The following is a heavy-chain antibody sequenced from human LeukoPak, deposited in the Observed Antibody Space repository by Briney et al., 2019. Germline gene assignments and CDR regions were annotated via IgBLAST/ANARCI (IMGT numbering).Heavy chain of an antibody. CDR3: AHFIVARGGFDY. J-gene: IGHJ4*02. V-gene: IGHV2-5*02. D-gene: IGHD5-12*01. Sequence: SGPTLVKPTQTLTLTCTFSVFSLSTSGVGVGWIRQPPGKALEWLALIYWDDDKRYSPSLKSRLTITKDTSKNQVVLTMTNMDPLDTATYYCAHFIVARGGFDYWGQGTLVTVSS. CDR1: VFSLSTSGVG. CDR2: IYWDDDK.